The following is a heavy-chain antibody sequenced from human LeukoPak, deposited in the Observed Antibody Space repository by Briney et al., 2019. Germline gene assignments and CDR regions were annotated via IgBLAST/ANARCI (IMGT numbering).Heavy chain of an antibody. J-gene: IGHJ4*02. CDR3: ARDHDTTLDY. V-gene: IGHV1-2*02. Sequence: ASVKVSCKASVYSFTGYYMHWVRQAPGQGLEWMGWINPNSGDTNYAQKFQGRVTMTGDTSISAAYMELSRLRSDDTAVYYCARDHDTTLDYWGQGTLITVSS. D-gene: IGHD1-26*01. CDR1: VYSFTGYY. CDR2: INPNSGDT.